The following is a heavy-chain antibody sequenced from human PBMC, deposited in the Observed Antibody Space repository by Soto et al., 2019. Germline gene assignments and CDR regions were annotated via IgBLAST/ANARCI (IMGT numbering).Heavy chain of an antibody. Sequence: QVQLVESGGGVVQPGRSLRLSCAASGFTFSSYGMHWVRQAPGKGLEWVAVISYDGSNKYYADSVKGRFTISRDNSKNTLYLQMNSLRAEDTAVYYCASGRKVYDYWGQGTLVTVSS. CDR3: ASGRKVYDY. J-gene: IGHJ4*02. V-gene: IGHV3-30*03. CDR1: GFTFSSYG. CDR2: ISYDGSNK.